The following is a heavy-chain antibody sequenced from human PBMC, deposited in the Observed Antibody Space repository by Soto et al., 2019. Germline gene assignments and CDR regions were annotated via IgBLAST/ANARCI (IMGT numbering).Heavy chain of an antibody. CDR2: IIPIFATP. J-gene: IGHJ6*02. Sequence: ASVKVSCKASGGTFSTYAISWVRQAPGQGLEWMGGIIPIFATPSYAQKFQGRVTITADKSTSTAYMELSSLRSEDTAVYYCAREGPVAGDFGMDGLGQGTTVTVSS. V-gene: IGHV1-69*06. D-gene: IGHD6-19*01. CDR1: GGTFSTYA. CDR3: AREGPVAGDFGMDG.